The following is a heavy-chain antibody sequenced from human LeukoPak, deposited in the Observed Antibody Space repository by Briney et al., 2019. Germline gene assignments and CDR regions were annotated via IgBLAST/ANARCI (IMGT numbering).Heavy chain of an antibody. CDR2: INPSGGST. D-gene: IGHD6-13*01. Sequence: ASVKVSCKASEYTFTSYYMHWVRQAPGQGLEWMGIINPSGGSTSYAQKFQGRVTMTRDTSTSTVYMELSSLRSEDTAVCYCARGAYSSSWYSSRGTYYFDYWGQGTLVTVSS. CDR1: EYTFTSYY. CDR3: ARGAYSSSWYSSRGTYYFDY. J-gene: IGHJ4*02. V-gene: IGHV1-46*01.